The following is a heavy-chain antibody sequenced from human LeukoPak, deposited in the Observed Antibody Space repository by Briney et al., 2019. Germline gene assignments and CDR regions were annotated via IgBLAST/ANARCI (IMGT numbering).Heavy chain of an antibody. Sequence: SGGSLRLSCAASGFTFDYYWMHWVRQAPGKGLEWVSSISSSSSYIYYADSVKGRFTISRDNAKNSLYLQMNSLRAEDTAVYYCARAILRFLERNYYGMDVWGQGTTVTVSS. CDR3: ARAILRFLERNYYGMDV. J-gene: IGHJ6*02. V-gene: IGHV3-21*01. CDR1: GFTFDYYW. CDR2: ISSSSSYI. D-gene: IGHD3-3*01.